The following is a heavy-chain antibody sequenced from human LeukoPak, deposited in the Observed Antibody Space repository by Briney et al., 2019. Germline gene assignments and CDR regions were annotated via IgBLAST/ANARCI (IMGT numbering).Heavy chain of an antibody. CDR1: GFTFSSYA. CDR3: ARGSLGTTTVDY. D-gene: IGHD1-26*01. J-gene: IGHJ4*02. Sequence: PGGSLRLSCAASGFTFSSYAMSWVRQAPGKGLEWVSAISGSGGSTYYADSVKGRFTISRDNSKNTLYLQMNSLRAEDTAVYYCARGSLGTTTVDYWGQGTLVTVSS. CDR2: ISGSGGST. V-gene: IGHV3-23*01.